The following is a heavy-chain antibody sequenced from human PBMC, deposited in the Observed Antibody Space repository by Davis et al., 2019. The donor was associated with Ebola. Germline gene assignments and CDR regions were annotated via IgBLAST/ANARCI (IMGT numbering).Heavy chain of an antibody. CDR1: GYTFTSHD. CDR2: INPSNGNT. J-gene: IGHJ4*02. CDR3: ARLAIFGVVEPFDY. V-gene: IGHV1-46*03. Sequence: AASVKVSCKASGYTFTSHDINWVRQAPGQGLEWMGLINPSNGNTNCAQNFQDRVTMTSDTSTSTVYMELSSLRSEDTAMYYCARLAIFGVVEPFDYWGQGTLVTVSS. D-gene: IGHD3-3*01.